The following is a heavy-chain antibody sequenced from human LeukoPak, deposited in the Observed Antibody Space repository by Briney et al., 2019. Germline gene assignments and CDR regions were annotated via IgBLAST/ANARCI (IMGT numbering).Heavy chain of an antibody. D-gene: IGHD2-8*01. CDR1: GGSISSSSYY. CDR2: IYYSGST. J-gene: IGHJ5*02. V-gene: IGHV4-39*07. CDR3: ARLMRIYNWFDP. Sequence: PSETLSLTCTVSGGSISSSSYYWGWIRQPPGKGLEWIGSIYYSGSTYYNPSLKSRVTISVDTSKNQFSLKLSSVTAADTAVYYCARLMRIYNWFDPWGQGTLVTVSS.